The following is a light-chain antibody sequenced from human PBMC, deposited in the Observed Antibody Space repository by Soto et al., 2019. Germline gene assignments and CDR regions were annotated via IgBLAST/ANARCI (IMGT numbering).Light chain of an antibody. CDR2: AAS. J-gene: IGKJ4*01. Sequence: AIRMTQSPSSFSASTGDRVTITCRASQIISSYLAWYQQKPGQAPKLLIYAASTLQSGVPSRFRGSGSVTDFTLTISCLQSEDFATDYCQQYYSYPRTFGGGTKVEIK. CDR3: QQYYSYPRT. CDR1: QIISSY. V-gene: IGKV1-8*01.